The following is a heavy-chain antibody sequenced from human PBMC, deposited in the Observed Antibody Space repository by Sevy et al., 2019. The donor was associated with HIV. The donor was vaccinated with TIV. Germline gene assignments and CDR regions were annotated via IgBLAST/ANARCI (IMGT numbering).Heavy chain of an antibody. CDR3: ARHISFGELGSWFDP. CDR2: ISSSSSYI. CDR1: GFTFSSYS. Sequence: GGSLRLSCAASGFTFSSYSMNWVRQAPGKGLEWVSSISSSSSYIYYADSVKGRFTISRDNAKNILYLQMNSLRAEDTAVYYCARHISFGELGSWFDPWGQGTLVTVSS. D-gene: IGHD3-10*01. V-gene: IGHV3-21*04. J-gene: IGHJ5*02.